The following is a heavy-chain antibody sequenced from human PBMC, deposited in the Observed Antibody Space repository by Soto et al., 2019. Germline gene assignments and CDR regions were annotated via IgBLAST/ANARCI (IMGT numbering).Heavy chain of an antibody. CDR3: ARDIRQWLNWFDP. CDR1: VYTFTCYY. D-gene: IGHD6-19*01. CDR2: INPNSGGT. V-gene: IGHV1-2*02. J-gene: IGHJ5*02. Sequence: XSVKVSCKASVYTFTCYYMHWVRQAPGQGLEWMGWINPNSGGTNYAQKFQGRVTMTRDTSISTAYMELSSLRSDDTAVYYCARDIRQWLNWFDPWGQGNLVTVSS.